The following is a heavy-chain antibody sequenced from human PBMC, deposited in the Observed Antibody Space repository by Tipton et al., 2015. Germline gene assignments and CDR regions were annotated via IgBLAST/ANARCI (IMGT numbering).Heavy chain of an antibody. CDR1: GGSISSRSYY. CDR2: VYYNGAT. CDR3: ARELRGNSDSGSGDY. J-gene: IGHJ4*02. Sequence: GLVKPSETLSLTCTVSGGSISSRSYYWGWIRQPPGKGLEWIGTVYYNGATQYNPSLNSRVSISVDTSKNQFSLRLNSVTATDTAVYYCARELRGNSDSGSGDYWGQGTLVTVSS. V-gene: IGHV4-39*02. D-gene: IGHD3-10*01.